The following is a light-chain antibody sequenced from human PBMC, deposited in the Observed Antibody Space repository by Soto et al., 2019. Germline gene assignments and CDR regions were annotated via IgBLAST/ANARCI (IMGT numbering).Light chain of an antibody. Sequence: QPVLTQSPSASASLGASVKLTCTLSSGHSSYAIAWHQQQPEKGPRYLMKLNSDGSHSKGDGIPDRFSGSSSGAERYLTISSLQSEAEAGYYCQTWGTGIHYVFGTGTKVTV. V-gene: IGLV4-69*01. CDR3: QTWGTGIHYV. J-gene: IGLJ1*01. CDR2: LNSDGSH. CDR1: SGHSSYA.